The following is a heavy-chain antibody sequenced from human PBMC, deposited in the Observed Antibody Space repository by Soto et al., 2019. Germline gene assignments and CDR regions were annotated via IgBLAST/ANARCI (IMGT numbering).Heavy chain of an antibody. CDR3: VKDHPSLEV. V-gene: IGHV3-64D*06. D-gene: IGHD3-10*01. CDR1: GFTFSDYA. Sequence: PGGSLRLSCSASGFTFSDYAMHWVRQSPGKELKHFSLINRDGTFTFYADSVKGRFTIARDNSKNTLYLQMNSLGGDDTAVYYCVKDHPSLEVWGQGTTVTVS. CDR2: INRDGTFT. J-gene: IGHJ6*02.